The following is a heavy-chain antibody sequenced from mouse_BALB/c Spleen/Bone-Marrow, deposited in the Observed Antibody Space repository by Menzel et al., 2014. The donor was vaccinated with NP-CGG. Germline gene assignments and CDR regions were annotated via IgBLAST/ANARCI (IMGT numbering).Heavy chain of an antibody. CDR2: IYPGDGDT. D-gene: IGHD1-1*01. J-gene: IGHJ3*01. CDR1: GYAFSSYW. CDR3: AREDGSSPFAY. V-gene: IGHV1-80*01. Sequence: QVQLKEPGAELVRPGSSVKISCKASGYAFSSYWMNWVKQRPGQGLEWIGQIYPGDGDTNYNGKFKGKATLTADKSSSTAYMQLSSLTSEDSAVYFCAREDGSSPFAYWGQGTLVTVSA.